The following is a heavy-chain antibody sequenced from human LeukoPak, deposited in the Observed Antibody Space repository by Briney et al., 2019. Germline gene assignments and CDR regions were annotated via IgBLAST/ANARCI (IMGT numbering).Heavy chain of an antibody. CDR2: IYRDGSNT. J-gene: IGHJ4*02. Sequence: PGGSLRLSCAASGFTFSNYWMHWVRQVPGKGLVWVSRIYRDGSNTDYADSVKGRFIISRDNVKNTLYLQMNSLRADDTAVYYWSRDGDSHNFDFWGQGALVTVPS. CDR3: SRDGDSHNFDF. D-gene: IGHD2-21*01. V-gene: IGHV3-74*01. CDR1: GFTFSNYW.